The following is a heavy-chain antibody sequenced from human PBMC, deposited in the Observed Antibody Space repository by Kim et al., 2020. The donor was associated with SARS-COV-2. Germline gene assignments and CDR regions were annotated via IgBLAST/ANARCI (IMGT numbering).Heavy chain of an antibody. V-gene: IGHV3-7*03. Sequence: VDSWKGRLTTSRDNANNSLYLQMNSLRAEDTAVYYCARDAPTGTTLPLDYWGQGTLVTVSS. D-gene: IGHD1-1*01. CDR3: ARDAPTGTTLPLDY. J-gene: IGHJ4*02.